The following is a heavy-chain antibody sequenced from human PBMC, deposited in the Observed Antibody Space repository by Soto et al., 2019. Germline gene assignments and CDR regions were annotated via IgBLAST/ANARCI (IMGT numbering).Heavy chain of an antibody. CDR3: AKRVDDWNGCAY. Sequence: EVQLLESGGGLVQPGGSLRLSCAASGFTFSSYAMSWVRQAPGKGLEWVSAISGSGGSTYYADSVKGRFTISRDNSKNTLYLQMNSVRAEDTAVYYCAKRVDDWNGCAYWGQGTLVTVSS. CDR2: ISGSGGST. J-gene: IGHJ4*02. CDR1: GFTFSSYA. V-gene: IGHV3-23*01. D-gene: IGHD1-1*01.